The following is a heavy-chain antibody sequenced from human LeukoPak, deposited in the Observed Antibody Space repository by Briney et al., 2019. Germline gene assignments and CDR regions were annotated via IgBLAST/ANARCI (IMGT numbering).Heavy chain of an antibody. CDR2: INSDGSST. J-gene: IGHJ3*02. CDR1: GMNFRKYV. CDR3: ARVDYGDYVAAVDI. Sequence: GGSLRLSCEASGMNFRKYVMNWVRQTPGKGLVWVSRINSDGSSTSYADSVKGRFTISRDNAKNTLYLQMNSLRAEDTAVYHCARVDYGDYVAAVDIWGQGTMVTVFS. V-gene: IGHV3-74*01. D-gene: IGHD4-17*01.